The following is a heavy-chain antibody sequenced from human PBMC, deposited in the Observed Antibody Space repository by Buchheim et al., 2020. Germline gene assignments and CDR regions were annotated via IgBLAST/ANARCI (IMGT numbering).Heavy chain of an antibody. V-gene: IGHV3-48*04. CDR2: ISSSSSTI. CDR3: ARVASPGSEWDY. Sequence: EVQLVESGGGLVQPGGSLRLSCAASGFTFSSYSMNWVRQAPGKGLEWVSYISSSSSTIYYADSVKGRFPISRDNAHNSLYLQMSSLRAEDTSVYYCARVASPGSEWDYWGQGTL. J-gene: IGHJ4*02. CDR1: GFTFSSYS. D-gene: IGHD3-10*01.